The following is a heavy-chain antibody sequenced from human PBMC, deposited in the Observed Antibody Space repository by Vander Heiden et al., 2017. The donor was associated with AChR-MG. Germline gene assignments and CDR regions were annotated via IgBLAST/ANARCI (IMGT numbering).Heavy chain of an antibody. Sequence: QVQLVESGGGVVQPGRSLRLSCAASGFTFSSYGMHWVRQAPGKGLEWVAVIWYDGSNKYYADSVKGRFTISRDNSKNTLYLQMNSLRAEDTAVYYCARAPRRVLVGGEDFDYWGQGTLVTVSS. V-gene: IGHV3-33*01. CDR2: IWYDGSNK. D-gene: IGHD1-26*01. CDR3: ARAPRRVLVGGEDFDY. J-gene: IGHJ4*02. CDR1: GFTFSSYG.